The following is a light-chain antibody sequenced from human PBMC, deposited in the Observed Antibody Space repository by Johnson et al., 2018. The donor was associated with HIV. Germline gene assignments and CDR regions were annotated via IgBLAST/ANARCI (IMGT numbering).Light chain of an antibody. V-gene: IGLV1-51*01. J-gene: IGLJ1*01. CDR3: GTWDSSLREYV. Sequence: QSVLTQPPSVSAAPGQKVTISCSGSSSNIGNNYVSWYQQLPGTAPKLLIYDNNKRPSGIPDRFSGSKSGTSATLGITGLQTGDEADYYRGTWDSSLREYVFGTGTKVTVL. CDR2: DNN. CDR1: SSNIGNNY.